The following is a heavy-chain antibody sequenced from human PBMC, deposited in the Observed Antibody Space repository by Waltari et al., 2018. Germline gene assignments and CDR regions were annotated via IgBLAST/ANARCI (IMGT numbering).Heavy chain of an antibody. CDR1: GGSFSGYY. CDR3: ARGDYGSYWYFDL. V-gene: IGHV4-34*01. CDR2: INHSGRT. D-gene: IGHD4-17*01. Sequence: QVQLQQWGAGLLKPSETLSLTCAVYGGSFSGYYWSWIRQPPGKGLEWIGEINHSGRTNYNPSLKSRVTISVDTSKNQFSLKLSSVTAADTAVYYCARGDYGSYWYFDLWGRGTLVTVSS. J-gene: IGHJ2*01.